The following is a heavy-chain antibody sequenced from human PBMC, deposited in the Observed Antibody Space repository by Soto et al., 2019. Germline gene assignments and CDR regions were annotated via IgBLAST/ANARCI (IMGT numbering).Heavy chain of an antibody. D-gene: IGHD2-2*01. CDR2: IYYSGST. V-gene: IGHV4-31*03. CDR1: GGSISSGGYY. CDR3: ARAVVVPAAPTSHFDY. Sequence: SETLSLTCTVSGGSISSGGYYWSWIRQHPGKGLEWIGYIYYSGSTYYNPSLKSRVTISVDTSKNQFSLKLSSVTAADTAVYYCARAVVVPAAPTSHFDYWGQGTLVTVPQ. J-gene: IGHJ4*02.